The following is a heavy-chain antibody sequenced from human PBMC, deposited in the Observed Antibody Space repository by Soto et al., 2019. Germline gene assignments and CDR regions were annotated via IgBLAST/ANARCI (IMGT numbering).Heavy chain of an antibody. CDR1: GYTFTSHY. Sequence: QVHLVQSGAEVKEPGASVKVSCKASGYTFTSHYMHWVRQAPGQGLEWMGIFNPSGGSTTYAQKFQGRVTMTSDPSPRTVYMELTSLTSEDTAVYYCARGGCGGDSSFDYWGQGTLVTVSS. CDR2: FNPSGGST. V-gene: IGHV1-46*01. D-gene: IGHD2-21*02. J-gene: IGHJ4*02. CDR3: ARGGCGGDSSFDY.